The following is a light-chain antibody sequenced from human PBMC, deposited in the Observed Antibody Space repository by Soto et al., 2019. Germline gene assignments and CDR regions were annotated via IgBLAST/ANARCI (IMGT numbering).Light chain of an antibody. CDR1: SSDIGSYNY. Sequence: QSALTQPASVSGSPGQSITISCTGTSSDIGSYNYVSWYQQYPGKAPKLMIYDVSNRPSGVSNRFSGSKSGNTASLTISGLRAEDEADYYCNSYTGSSSRYVLGTGTKVTVL. V-gene: IGLV2-14*01. J-gene: IGLJ1*01. CDR3: NSYTGSSSRYV. CDR2: DVS.